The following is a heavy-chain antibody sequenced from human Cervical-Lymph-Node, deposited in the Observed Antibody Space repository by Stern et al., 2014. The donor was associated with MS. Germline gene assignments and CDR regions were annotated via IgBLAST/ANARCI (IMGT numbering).Heavy chain of an antibody. J-gene: IGHJ4*02. Sequence: EVQLVESGAEVRKPGETLKISCKGSGYTFTTYWIGWVRQMPGKGLEWMGILYPGDSDTKYSPSFQGQVTISADKSISTAYLQWSSLKASDTAMYYCARSLPLRWYPEDWGQGTLVTVSS. CDR3: ARSLPLRWYPED. CDR2: LYPGDSDT. V-gene: IGHV5-51*03. CDR1: GYTFTTYW. D-gene: IGHD4-23*01.